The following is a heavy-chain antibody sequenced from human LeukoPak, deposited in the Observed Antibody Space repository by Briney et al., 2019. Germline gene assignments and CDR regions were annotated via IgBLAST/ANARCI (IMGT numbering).Heavy chain of an antibody. Sequence: PGGSLRLSCAASGFSFRDYTMNWVRQAPGKGLEWVSGINWNGGSTGYADSVKGRFTISRDNGKNILFLHMSGLRVEDTAFYYCARDRGRYYGSGSHPWGQGTLVTVSS. V-gene: IGHV3-20*04. CDR3: ARDRGRYYGSGSHP. D-gene: IGHD3-10*01. CDR2: INWNGGST. CDR1: GFSFRDYT. J-gene: IGHJ5*02.